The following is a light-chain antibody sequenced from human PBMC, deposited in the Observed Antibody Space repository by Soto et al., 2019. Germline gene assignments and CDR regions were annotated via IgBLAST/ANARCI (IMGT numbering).Light chain of an antibody. Sequence: DIVMTQSPDSLAVSLGERGTINCKSSQSVLYSSNSKNYVNGYQQTPGQPPTLLIYWAYTRESGGPDRFSGSGSGTDFTLTISSLQAEDVAVYYCQLYYSSTLTFGQGTKVEIK. CDR3: QLYYSSTLT. J-gene: IGKJ1*01. V-gene: IGKV4-1*01. CDR1: QSVLYSSNSKNY. CDR2: WAY.